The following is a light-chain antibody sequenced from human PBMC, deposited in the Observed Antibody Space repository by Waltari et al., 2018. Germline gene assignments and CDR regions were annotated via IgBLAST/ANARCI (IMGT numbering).Light chain of an antibody. V-gene: IGLV2-8*01. CDR1: SRDVGAYDY. CDR2: EVR. CDR3: SSYGGSDSYV. Sequence: QSALTQPPSASGSPGQSVTISCTGTSRDVGAYDYVSWYQQYPGNAPRLLIDEVRKRPSGVPDRFSGSKSGNTASLTVSGLQAEDEADYYCSSYGGSDSYVFGSGTKVTV. J-gene: IGLJ1*01.